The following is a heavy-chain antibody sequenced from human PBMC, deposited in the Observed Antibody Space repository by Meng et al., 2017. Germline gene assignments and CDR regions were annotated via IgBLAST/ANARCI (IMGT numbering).Heavy chain of an antibody. V-gene: IGHV3-30*18. J-gene: IGHJ2*01. CDR2: ISDYCCNE. CDR3: AKAVGTTVVTSPVDL. Sequence: GLEWMAVISDYCCNEDYADSVKGRFTISRDNSKNTLNLQMSSLRAEDTAVYYCAKAVGTTVVTSPVDLWGRGTLVTVSS. D-gene: IGHD4-23*01.